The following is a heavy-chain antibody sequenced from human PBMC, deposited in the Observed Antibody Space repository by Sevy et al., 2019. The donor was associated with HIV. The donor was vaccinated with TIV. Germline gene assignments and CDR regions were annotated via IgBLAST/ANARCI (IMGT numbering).Heavy chain of an antibody. CDR3: ATHAGIAAAGRYFDY. D-gene: IGHD6-13*01. CDR2: IRNKADSYTT. J-gene: IGHJ4*02. Sequence: GGSLRLSCAASGFTFSDHYMEWVRQAPGKGLEWVGRIRNKADSYTTEYAASVKGRFTISRDDSKTSLYLLMNSLKTEDTAVYYCATHAGIAAAGRYFDYWGQGTLVTVSS. V-gene: IGHV3-72*01. CDR1: GFTFSDHY.